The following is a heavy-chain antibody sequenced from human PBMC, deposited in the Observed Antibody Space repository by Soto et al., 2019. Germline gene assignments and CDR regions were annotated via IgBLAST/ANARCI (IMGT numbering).Heavy chain of an antibody. CDR3: ARGVTVTKSFYYYFGMDV. D-gene: IGHD2-21*02. CDR2: INPTGDRT. Sequence: QVQLVQSGAEVRKPGASVKLSCKASGYGFTSYYIHWVRQAPGQGLEWMGIINPTGDRTSYAQRFQGRNTMTRDKATSTVSVEQVSLRSDETALYYCARGVTVTKSFYYYFGMDVWGQGTSVRVSS. CDR1: GYGFTSYY. V-gene: IGHV1-46*01. J-gene: IGHJ6*02.